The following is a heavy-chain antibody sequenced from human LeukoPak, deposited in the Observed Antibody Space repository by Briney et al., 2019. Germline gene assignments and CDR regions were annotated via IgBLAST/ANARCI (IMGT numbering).Heavy chain of an antibody. J-gene: IGHJ4*02. V-gene: IGHV1-18*04. CDR2: ISAYNGNT. Sequence: GASVKVSCKASGYTFTSYSISWVRQAPGQGLEWMGWISAYNGNTNYAQKLQGRVTMTTDTSTSTAYMELSSLNSEDTAVYYCARLQEDTAMAYDYWGQGTLVTVSS. CDR1: GYTFTSYS. CDR3: ARLQEDTAMAYDY. D-gene: IGHD5-18*01.